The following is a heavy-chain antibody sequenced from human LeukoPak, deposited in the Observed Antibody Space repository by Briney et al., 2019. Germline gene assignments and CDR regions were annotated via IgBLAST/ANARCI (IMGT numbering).Heavy chain of an antibody. CDR2: ISSGSSTI. J-gene: IGHJ3*02. CDR3: ASQYAFDI. V-gene: IGHV3-48*01. CDR1: GFTFSSYS. Sequence: GGSLRLSCAASGFTFSSYSMNWVRQAPGKGLEWVSYISSGSSTISYADSVKGRFTISRDNAKNSLFLQMNSLRAEDTAIYYCASQYAFDIWGQGTMVTVSS.